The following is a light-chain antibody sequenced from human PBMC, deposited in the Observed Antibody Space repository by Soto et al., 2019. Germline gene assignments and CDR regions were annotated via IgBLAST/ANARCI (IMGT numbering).Light chain of an antibody. CDR2: DGS. CDR1: QSINNY. Sequence: EIVLTQSPDTLSLSPGDRATLSCRASQSINNYLAWYQQKPGQAPRLLIYDGSNRATGIPARFSGSGSGTDFTLTISSPEPEDFAIYYCQKRSDWPPITFGQGTRLEIK. V-gene: IGKV3-11*01. CDR3: QKRSDWPPIT. J-gene: IGKJ5*01.